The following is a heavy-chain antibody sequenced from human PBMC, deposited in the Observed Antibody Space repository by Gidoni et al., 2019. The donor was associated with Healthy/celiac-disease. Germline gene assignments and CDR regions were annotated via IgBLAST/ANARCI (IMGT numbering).Heavy chain of an antibody. D-gene: IGHD3-22*01. CDR2: ISWNSGSI. Sequence: EVQLVESGGGLVQPGRSLRLSCAASGFTFDDYAMHWVRQAPGKGLGWVSGISWNSGSIGYADSVKGRFTISRDNAKNSLYLQMNSLRAEDTALYYCAKGYYDSSGYLSYWGQGTLVTVSS. CDR1: GFTFDDYA. J-gene: IGHJ4*02. V-gene: IGHV3-9*01. CDR3: AKGYYDSSGYLSY.